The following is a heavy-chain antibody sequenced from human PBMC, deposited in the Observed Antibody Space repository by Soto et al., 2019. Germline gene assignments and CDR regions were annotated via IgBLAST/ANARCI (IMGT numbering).Heavy chain of an antibody. V-gene: IGHV3-48*02. CDR3: ARDFRAYYDFWSGYSH. CDR1: GFTFSSYS. D-gene: IGHD3-3*01. Sequence: GGSLRLSCAASGFTFSSYSMNWVRQAPGKGLEWVSYISSSSSTIYYADSVKGRFTISRDNAKNSLYLQMNSLRDEDTAVYYCARDFRAYYDFWSGYSHWGQGTLVTVSS. CDR2: ISSSSSTI. J-gene: IGHJ4*02.